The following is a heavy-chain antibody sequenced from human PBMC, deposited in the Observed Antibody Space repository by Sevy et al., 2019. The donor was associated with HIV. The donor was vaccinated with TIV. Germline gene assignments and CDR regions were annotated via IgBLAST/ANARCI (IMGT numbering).Heavy chain of an antibody. CDR3: ARGAAAANY. Sequence: SENLSLTCTVSGGSISSYYWSWIRQPPGKGLEWIGYIYYSGSTNYNPSLKSRVTLSVDTSKNQFSLKLSSVTAADTAVYYCARGAAAANYWGQGTLVTVSS. CDR2: IYYSGST. D-gene: IGHD6-13*01. CDR1: GGSISSYY. J-gene: IGHJ4*02. V-gene: IGHV4-59*01.